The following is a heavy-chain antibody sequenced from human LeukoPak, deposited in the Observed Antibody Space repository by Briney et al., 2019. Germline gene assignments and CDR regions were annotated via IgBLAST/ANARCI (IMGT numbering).Heavy chain of an antibody. D-gene: IGHD1-26*01. J-gene: IGHJ4*02. Sequence: ASVKVSCKASGYTFTGYYMHWVRQAPGQGLEWMGWINPNSGGTNYAQKFQGRVTMTRDTSISTAYMELSRLRSDDTAVYYCARDGRRVGATKGALGYWGQGTLVTVSS. CDR1: GYTFTGYY. V-gene: IGHV1-2*02. CDR2: INPNSGGT. CDR3: ARDGRRVGATKGALGY.